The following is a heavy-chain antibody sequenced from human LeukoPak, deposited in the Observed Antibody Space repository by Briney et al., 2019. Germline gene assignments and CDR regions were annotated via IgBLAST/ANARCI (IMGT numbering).Heavy chain of an antibody. CDR2: INPSGGST. CDR1: GYTFTSYY. J-gene: IGHJ4*02. V-gene: IGHV1-46*01. D-gene: IGHD6-6*01. Sequence: ASVKVSCKASGYTFTSYYMHWVRQAPGQGLEWMGIINPSGGSTSYAQKFQGRVTMTRDTSTSTVYMELSSLRSEDTAVYYCARALGGRYSSSHFDYWGQGTLVTVSS. CDR3: ARALGGRYSSSHFDY.